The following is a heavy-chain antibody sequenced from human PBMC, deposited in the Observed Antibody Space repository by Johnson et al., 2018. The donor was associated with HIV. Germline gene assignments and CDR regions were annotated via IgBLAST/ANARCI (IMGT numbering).Heavy chain of an antibody. Sequence: QVQLVESGGGLVKPGRSLRLSCAASGFTFSSYAMHWVRQAPGKGLEWVAVISYDGSNKYYADSVKGRVTISRDNSKNTLYLQMNSLRAEDTAVYYCARGRWAPPPDAFDIWGQGTMVTVSS. CDR1: GFTFSSYA. J-gene: IGHJ3*02. CDR3: ARGRWAPPPDAFDI. V-gene: IGHV3-30*04. D-gene: IGHD1-26*01. CDR2: ISYDGSNK.